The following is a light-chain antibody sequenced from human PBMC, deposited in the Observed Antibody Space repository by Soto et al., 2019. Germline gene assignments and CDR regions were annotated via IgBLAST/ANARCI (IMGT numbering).Light chain of an antibody. CDR1: QSLSSNY. V-gene: IGKV3-20*01. CDR2: GAS. J-gene: IGKJ4*01. Sequence: EIVLTQSPGTLSLSPGERATLSCRASQSLSSNYLAWYQQKPGQAPRLLIYGASSRATGIPHRFSGSGSGTDFTLTINRLEPEDFAVYYCQQYDNSPLTFGGGTKVKIK. CDR3: QQYDNSPLT.